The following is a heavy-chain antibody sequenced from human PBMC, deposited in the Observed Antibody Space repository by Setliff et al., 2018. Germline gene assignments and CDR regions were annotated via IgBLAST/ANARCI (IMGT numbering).Heavy chain of an antibody. Sequence: ASVKVSCKASGYTFTGYYMHWVRQAPGQGLEWMGRINPNSGGTNYAQKFQGRVTMTRDTPISTAYMELSRLRSDDTAVYYCARSKRSSGWLNWFDPWGQGPLVPVSS. CDR3: ARSKRSSGWLNWFDP. CDR1: GYTFTGYY. CDR2: INPNSGGT. J-gene: IGHJ5*02. D-gene: IGHD6-19*01. V-gene: IGHV1-2*06.